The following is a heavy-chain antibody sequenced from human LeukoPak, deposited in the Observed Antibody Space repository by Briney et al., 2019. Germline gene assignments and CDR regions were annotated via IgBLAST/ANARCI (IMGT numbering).Heavy chain of an antibody. CDR1: GYTFTDYY. Sequence: ASVTVSFTASGYTFTDYYIHWVRQAPGHGFEWMGRINPNDGDTNYAQKFQGRVTMTRDTSISTAHMEVSRLRSDDTAVYYCARANFLYCSSSTCLFDYWGQGTLVTVSS. D-gene: IGHD2-2*01. CDR2: INPNDGDT. V-gene: IGHV1-2*06. CDR3: ARANFLYCSSSTCLFDY. J-gene: IGHJ4*02.